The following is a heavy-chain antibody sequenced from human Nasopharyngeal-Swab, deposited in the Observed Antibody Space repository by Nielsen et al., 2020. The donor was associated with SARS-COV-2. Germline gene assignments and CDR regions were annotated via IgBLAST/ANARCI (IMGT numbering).Heavy chain of an antibody. J-gene: IGHJ3*02. CDR2: TIPMHGTT. CDR3: ARANWNPIGSAFDI. Sequence: SVKVSCKTSGGTFRNIALSWVRQAPGQGLEWMGGTIPMHGTTHYAQTFQGRVTITADSSTGTAYMELRSLRSDDTAVYYCARANWNPIGSAFDIWGQGTMVTVSS. CDR1: GGTFRNIA. V-gene: IGHV1-69*10. D-gene: IGHD1-1*01.